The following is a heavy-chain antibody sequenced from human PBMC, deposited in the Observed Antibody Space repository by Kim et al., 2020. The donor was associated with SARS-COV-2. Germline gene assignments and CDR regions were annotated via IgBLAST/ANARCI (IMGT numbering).Heavy chain of an antibody. Sequence: GGSLRLSCAASGFTFSSYAMSWVRQAPGKGLEWVSAISGSGGSTYYADSVKGRFTISRDNSKNTLYLQMNSLRAEDTAVYYCAKKLMDYYGSGSLFDYWGQATLVTVSS. V-gene: IGHV3-23*01. CDR1: GFTFSSYA. CDR2: ISGSGGST. D-gene: IGHD3-10*01. CDR3: AKKLMDYYGSGSLFDY. J-gene: IGHJ4*02.